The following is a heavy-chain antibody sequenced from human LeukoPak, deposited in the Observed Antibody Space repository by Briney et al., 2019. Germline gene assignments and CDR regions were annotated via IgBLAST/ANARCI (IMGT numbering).Heavy chain of an antibody. CDR3: ARGRMYSSSWYGYYYYMDV. CDR2: INHSGGT. CDR1: GGSFSGYY. D-gene: IGHD6-13*01. Sequence: SETLSLTCAVYGGSFSGYYWSWIRQPPGKGLEWIGEINHSGGTNYNPSLKSRVTISVDTSKNQFSLKLSSVTAADTAVYYCARGRMYSSSWYGYYYYMDVWGKGTTVTVSS. J-gene: IGHJ6*03. V-gene: IGHV4-34*01.